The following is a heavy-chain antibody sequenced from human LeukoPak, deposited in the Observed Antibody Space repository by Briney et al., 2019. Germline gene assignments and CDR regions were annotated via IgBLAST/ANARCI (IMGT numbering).Heavy chain of an antibody. CDR3: TRGSGWYYY. D-gene: IGHD6-19*01. CDR2: ISNSGST. V-gene: IGHV4-59*01. J-gene: IGHJ4*02. CDR1: GGSISSYY. Sequence: PSETLSLTCTVSGGSISSYYWSWIRQPPGKGLEWIGYISNSGSTNYNPSLKSRVTISVDTSKNQFSLKLSSVTAADTAVYYCTRGSGWYYYWGRGILVTVSS.